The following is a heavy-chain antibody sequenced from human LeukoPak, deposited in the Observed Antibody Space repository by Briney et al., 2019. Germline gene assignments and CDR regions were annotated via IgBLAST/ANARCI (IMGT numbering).Heavy chain of an antibody. CDR3: ARVGPRIATRQALDY. V-gene: IGHV3-7*01. CDR1: GFTFSSYS. J-gene: IGHJ4*02. CDR2: IKQDGSEK. D-gene: IGHD6-6*01. Sequence: RSGGSLRLSCAASGFTFSSYSMNWVRQAPGKGLEWVANIKQDGSEKYYVDSVKGRFTISRDNAKNSLYLQMNSLRVEDTAVYYCARVGPRIATRQALDYWGQGTLVTVSS.